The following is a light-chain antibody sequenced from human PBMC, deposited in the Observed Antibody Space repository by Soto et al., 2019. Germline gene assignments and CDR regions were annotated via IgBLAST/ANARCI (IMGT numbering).Light chain of an antibody. Sequence: EILMTQSPSSLSVSPGERATLTCWASQAVCAKLAWYQQKPGKAPSLLIYAASGIQIGVPYRFSGSGSGTDFTLTISGLQPEDFATYYCQQAASSPRTFGQGTRLEIK. CDR3: QQAASSPRT. CDR2: AAS. V-gene: IGKV1-12*01. J-gene: IGKJ5*01. CDR1: QAVCAK.